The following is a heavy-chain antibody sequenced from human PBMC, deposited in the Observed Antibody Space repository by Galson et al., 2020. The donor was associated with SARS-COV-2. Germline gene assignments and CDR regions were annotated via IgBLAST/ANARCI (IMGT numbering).Heavy chain of an antibody. CDR3: AREGIAAAGFDY. J-gene: IGHJ4*02. D-gene: IGHD6-13*01. CDR2: ISYDGSNK. CDR1: GFTFSSYA. V-gene: IGHV3-30*01. Sequence: GGSLRLSCAASGFTFSSYAMHWVRQASGKGLEWVAVISYDGSNKYYADSVKGRFTISRDNSKNTLYLQMNSLRAEDTAVYYCAREGIAAAGFDYWGQGTLVTVSS.